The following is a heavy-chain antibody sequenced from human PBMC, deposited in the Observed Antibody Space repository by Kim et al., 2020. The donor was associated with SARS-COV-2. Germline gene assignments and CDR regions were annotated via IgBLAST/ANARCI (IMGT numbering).Heavy chain of an antibody. CDR1: GYSFTSYW. J-gene: IGHJ4*02. CDR2: IYPGDSDT. Sequence: GESLKISCKGSGYSFTSYWIGWVRQMPGKGLEWMGIIYPGDSDTRYSPSFQGQVTISADKSISTAYLQWSSLKASDTAMYYCARYPVTMVRGVITNYFDYWGQGTLVTVSS. V-gene: IGHV5-51*01. CDR3: ARYPVTMVRGVITNYFDY. D-gene: IGHD3-10*01.